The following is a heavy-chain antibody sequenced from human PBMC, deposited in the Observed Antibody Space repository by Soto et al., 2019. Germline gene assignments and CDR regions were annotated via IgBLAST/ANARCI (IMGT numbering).Heavy chain of an antibody. V-gene: IGHV1-69*02. CDR1: GGTFSSYT. D-gene: IGHD3-22*01. J-gene: IGHJ4*02. CDR2: IIPILAIS. CDR3: ARAHYYDSSGYYDVFDY. Sequence: QVQLVQSGAEVRKAGYSVKVSCKASGGTFSSYTISWVRQAPGQGLEWMGRIIPILAISNYAQKFQGRVTITADKATSTAYMELSSLRSEDTAVYYCARAHYYDSSGYYDVFDYWGQGTLVTVSS.